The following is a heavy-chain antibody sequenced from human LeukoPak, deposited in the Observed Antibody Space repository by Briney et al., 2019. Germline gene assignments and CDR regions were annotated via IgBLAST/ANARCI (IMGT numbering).Heavy chain of an antibody. CDR1: GFTFSSYA. Sequence: TGGSLGLSCAASGFTFSSYAMSWVRQAPGKGLEWVSAISGSGGSTYYADSVKGRFTISRDNSKNTLYLQMNSLRAEDTAVYYCAKGAVYYDSSGYYRIDYWGQGTLVTVSS. J-gene: IGHJ4*02. CDR3: AKGAVYYDSSGYYRIDY. V-gene: IGHV3-23*01. D-gene: IGHD3-22*01. CDR2: ISGSGGST.